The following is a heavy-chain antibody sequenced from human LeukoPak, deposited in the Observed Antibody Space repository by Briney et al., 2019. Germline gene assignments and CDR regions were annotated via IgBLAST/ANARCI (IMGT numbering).Heavy chain of an antibody. CDR3: ARGLHYYDSSGYSYYYGMDV. J-gene: IGHJ6*02. CDR2: IIPIFGIA. V-gene: IGHV1-69*13. Sequence: ASVKVSCKASGGTFSSYAISWVRQAPGQGLEWMGGIIPIFGIANYAQKFQGRVTITADESTSTAYMELSSLRSEDTAVYYCARGLHYYDSSGYSYYYGMDVWGQGTTVTVSS. CDR1: GGTFSSYA. D-gene: IGHD3-22*01.